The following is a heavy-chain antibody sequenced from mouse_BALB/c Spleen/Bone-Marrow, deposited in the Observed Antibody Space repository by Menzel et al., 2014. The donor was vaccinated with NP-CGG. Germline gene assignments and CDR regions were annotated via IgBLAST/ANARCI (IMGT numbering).Heavy chain of an antibody. Sequence: VQLQQSGPQLVRPGASVKISCKASGYSFXSYWMHWVKQRPGQGLEWIGMIDPSDSETRLNQKFKDKATLTVDKSSSTAYMQLSSPTSEDSAVYYCARVWDEGSYAMDYWGQGTSVTVSS. V-gene: IGHV1S127*01. CDR1: GYSFXSYW. D-gene: IGHD4-1*01. J-gene: IGHJ4*01. CDR3: ARVWDEGSYAMDY. CDR2: IDPSDSET.